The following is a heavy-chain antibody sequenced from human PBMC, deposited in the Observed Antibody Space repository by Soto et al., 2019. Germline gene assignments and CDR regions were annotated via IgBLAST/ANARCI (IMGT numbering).Heavy chain of an antibody. CDR2: IYYSGST. J-gene: IGHJ5*02. CDR3: ARGWYYYDSSGYYPSWFDP. V-gene: IGHV4-31*03. CDR1: GGSISSGGYY. Sequence: QVQLQESGPGLVKPSQTLSLTCTVSGGSISSGGYYWSWIRQHPGKGLEWIGYIYYSGSTYYNPSLKSRVTISVDTSKNQFSLKLSSVTAAGTAVYYCARGWYYYDSSGYYPSWFDPWGQGTLVTVSS. D-gene: IGHD3-22*01.